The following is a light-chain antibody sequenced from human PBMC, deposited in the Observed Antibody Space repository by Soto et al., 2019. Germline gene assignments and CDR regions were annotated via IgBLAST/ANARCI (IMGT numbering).Light chain of an antibody. J-gene: IGKJ1*01. V-gene: IGKV1-39*01. Sequence: DIQMTQSPSTLSAGVGDRVTITCRASQRISTYLNWYQQKPGKAPTLLIYAASSLQSGVPSRFSGCGSRTECTLTINTLQPEDFATYFRQHCYSSHRTFGQGTKMEIK. CDR1: QRISTY. CDR3: QHCYSSHRT. CDR2: AAS.